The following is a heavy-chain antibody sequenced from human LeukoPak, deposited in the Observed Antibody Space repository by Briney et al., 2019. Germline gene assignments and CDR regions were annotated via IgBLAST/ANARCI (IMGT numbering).Heavy chain of an antibody. CDR2: ISSSGGST. V-gene: IGHV3-48*03. CDR1: GFAASSFE. Sequence: GGSLRLSCEASGFAASSFEINWVRQAPGKGLEWVSYISSSGGSTYYADSVKGRFTISRDNSKNSLFLQMNSLRAEDTAVYYCGRGHWGLDYWGQGALVTVSS. J-gene: IGHJ4*02. CDR3: GRGHWGLDY. D-gene: IGHD7-27*01.